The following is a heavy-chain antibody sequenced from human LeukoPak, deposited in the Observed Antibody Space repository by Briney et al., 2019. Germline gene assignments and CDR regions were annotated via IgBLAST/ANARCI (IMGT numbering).Heavy chain of an antibody. Sequence: ASVKVSCKASGYTFTRTGINWVRQAPGQGLEWMGWINPNSGGTNYAQKFQGRVTMTRDTSISTAYMELSRLRSDDTAVYYCARNGLMYGGNDYWGQGTLVTVSS. V-gene: IGHV1-2*02. J-gene: IGHJ4*02. CDR2: INPNSGGT. CDR1: GYTFTRTG. D-gene: IGHD4/OR15-4a*01. CDR3: ARNGLMYGGNDY.